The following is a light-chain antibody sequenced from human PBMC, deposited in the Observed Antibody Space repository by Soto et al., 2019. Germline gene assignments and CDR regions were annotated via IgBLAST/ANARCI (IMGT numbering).Light chain of an antibody. CDR2: GAS. CDR1: QSVSSNY. CDR3: QQYGNSPYT. V-gene: IGKV3-20*01. Sequence: EIELTQSPGTLSLSPGERATLSCRASQSVSSNYLAWYQQKSGQAPRLLIYGASIRATGIPDRFSGSGSGKDFTLTISKLEPEDVAVYYCQQYGNSPYTFGQGTELEI. J-gene: IGKJ2*01.